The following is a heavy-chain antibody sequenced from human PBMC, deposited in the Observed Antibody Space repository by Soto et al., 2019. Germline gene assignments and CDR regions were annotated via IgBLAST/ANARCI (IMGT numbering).Heavy chain of an antibody. J-gene: IGHJ6*02. CDR3: ARGPSITIFGNYYYYGMDV. CDR1: GYTFTSYA. D-gene: IGHD3-9*01. V-gene: IGHV1-3*01. Sequence: ASVKVSCKASGYTFTSYAMHWVRQAPGQRLEWMGWINAGNGNTKYSQKFQGRVTITRDTSASTAYMELSSLRSEDTAAYYCARGPSITIFGNYYYYGMDVWGQGTTVTVSS. CDR2: INAGNGNT.